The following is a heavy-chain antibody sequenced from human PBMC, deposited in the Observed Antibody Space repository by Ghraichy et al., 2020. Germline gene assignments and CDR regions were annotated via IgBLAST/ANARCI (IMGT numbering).Heavy chain of an antibody. CDR1: GFTFSNAW. V-gene: IGHV3-15*01. CDR2: IKSKTDGGTT. J-gene: IGHJ3*02. D-gene: IGHD3-10*01. CDR3: TTADAGVDAPDAFDI. Sequence: GESLNISCAASGFTFSNAWMSWVRQAPGKGLEWVGRIKSKTDGGTTDYAAPVKGRFTISRDDSKNTLYLQMNSLKTEDTAVYYCTTADAGVDAPDAFDIWGQGTMVTVSS.